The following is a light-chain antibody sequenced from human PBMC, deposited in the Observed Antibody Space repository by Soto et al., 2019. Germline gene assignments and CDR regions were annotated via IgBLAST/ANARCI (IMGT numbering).Light chain of an antibody. CDR2: AVS. V-gene: IGKV2-40*01. Sequence: DIVLTQTPLSLPVTPGEPASISCRSSQSLLHSDDGSTYLDWYLQKPGQSPHLLIYAVSYRSSGVPDRFSGSGSRTDFTLKISRVEAEDVGVYYCMQRTEFPWTFGQGTKVDIK. CDR3: MQRTEFPWT. CDR1: QSLLHSDDGSTY. J-gene: IGKJ1*01.